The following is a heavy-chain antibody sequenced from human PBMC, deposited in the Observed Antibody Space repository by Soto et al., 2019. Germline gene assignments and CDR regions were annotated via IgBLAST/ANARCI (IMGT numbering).Heavy chain of an antibody. Sequence: SETLSLTCTVSGGSVSSHYWSWIRQPAGKGLEWLGRLYNAERTSYNPSLKGRVTMSMDTSNNQFSLKLTSVTAADTAVYFCAREPLAHSYFDFWGQGTLVTVSS. CDR2: LYNAERT. CDR3: AREPLAHSYFDF. J-gene: IGHJ4*02. V-gene: IGHV4-4*07. CDR1: GGSVSSHY.